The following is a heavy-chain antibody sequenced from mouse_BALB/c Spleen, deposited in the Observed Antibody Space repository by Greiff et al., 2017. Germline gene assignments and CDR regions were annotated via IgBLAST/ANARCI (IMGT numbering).Heavy chain of an antibody. CDR1: GFNFKDTY. J-gene: IGHJ2*01. CDR2: IDPANGNT. CDR3: VPYYRYALDY. V-gene: IGHV14-3*02. Sequence: EVKLVESGAELVKPGASVKLSCTASGFNFKDTYMHWVKQRPEQGLEWIGRIDPANGNTKYDPKFQGKATITADTSSNTAYLQLSSLTSEDTAVYYCVPYYRYALDYWGQGTTLTVSS. D-gene: IGHD2-14*01.